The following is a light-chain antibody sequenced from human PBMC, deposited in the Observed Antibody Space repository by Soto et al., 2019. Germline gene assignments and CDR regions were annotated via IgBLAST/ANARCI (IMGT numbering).Light chain of an antibody. CDR1: SSNIGDHY. CDR2: DDN. V-gene: IGLV1-51*01. J-gene: IGLJ3*02. Sequence: QSVLTQPASVSAAPGQKVIISCSGSSSNIGDHYVFWYQQFPGTAPRLLIYDDNKRPPGIPDRFSGSKSGTSATLGITGLQTGDEADYYCATWGANLRVFGGGTKVTVL. CDR3: ATWGANLRV.